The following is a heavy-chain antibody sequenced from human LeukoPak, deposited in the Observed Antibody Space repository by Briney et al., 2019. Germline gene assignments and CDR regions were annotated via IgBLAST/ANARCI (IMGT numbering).Heavy chain of an antibody. J-gene: IGHJ4*02. CDR3: ARDKVGATLDY. D-gene: IGHD1-26*01. Sequence: PGGSLRLSCSASGFTFSGFWMSWVRQAPGKGLEWVATINQDGGEKDYVDSVKGRFTISRDNAKNSLYLQMNSLRAEDTAVYYCARDKVGATLDYWGQGTLVTVSS. CDR1: GFTFSGFW. V-gene: IGHV3-7*01. CDR2: INQDGGEK.